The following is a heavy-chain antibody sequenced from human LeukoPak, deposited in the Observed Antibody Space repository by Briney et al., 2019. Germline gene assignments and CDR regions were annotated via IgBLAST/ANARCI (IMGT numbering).Heavy chain of an antibody. Sequence: GASVKVSCKASGGTFSSYAISWVRQAPGQGLEWMGGIIPIFGTANYAQKFQGRVTINADESTSTAYMELSSLRSEDTAVYYCASSVLGPSIAAAAPGDYWGQGTLVTVSS. CDR1: GGTFSSYA. V-gene: IGHV1-69*13. D-gene: IGHD6-13*01. CDR2: IIPIFGTA. J-gene: IGHJ4*02. CDR3: ASSVLGPSIAAAAPGDY.